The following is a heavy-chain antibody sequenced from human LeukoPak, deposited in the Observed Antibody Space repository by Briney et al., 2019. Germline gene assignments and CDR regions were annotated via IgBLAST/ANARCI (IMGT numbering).Heavy chain of an antibody. V-gene: IGHV4-39*07. Sequence: PSETLSLTCTVSGGSISSSSYYWGWIRQPPGKGLDWIGSIYYSGSTYYNPSLKSRVTISVDTSKNQFSLKLSSVTAADTAVYYCARGGPVGARPIDYWGQGTLVTVSS. D-gene: IGHD1-26*01. CDR3: ARGGPVGARPIDY. CDR2: IYYSGST. CDR1: GGSISSSSYY. J-gene: IGHJ4*02.